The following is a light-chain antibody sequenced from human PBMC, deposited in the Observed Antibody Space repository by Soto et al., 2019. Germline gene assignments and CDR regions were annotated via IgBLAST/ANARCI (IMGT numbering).Light chain of an antibody. CDR2: GAS. Sequence: EIVLAQSPGTLSLSPGESATLSCRASQSVSSSFLAWYQQKAGQAPRLLIYGASRRATGIPDRFSGSGSGTDFTLTISRLEPEDFAVYYCQQRSNWPGFTFGPGTKVDIK. V-gene: IGKV3D-20*02. CDR3: QQRSNWPGFT. J-gene: IGKJ3*01. CDR1: QSVSSSF.